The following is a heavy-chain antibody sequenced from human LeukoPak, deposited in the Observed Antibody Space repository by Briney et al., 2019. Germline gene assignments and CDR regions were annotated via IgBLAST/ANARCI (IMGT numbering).Heavy chain of an antibody. CDR3: VRARSISRQSDY. CDR1: GYTFNSYD. V-gene: IGHV1-18*01. Sequence: ASVKVSCKASGYTFNSYDISWVRQAPGQGLEWMGWISPYNGNTNYPQKLQGRVTVTTDSSTSTAYMELRSLTSDDTAVYYCVRARSISRQSDYWGQGTLVTVSS. D-gene: IGHD3-3*02. CDR2: ISPYNGNT. J-gene: IGHJ4*02.